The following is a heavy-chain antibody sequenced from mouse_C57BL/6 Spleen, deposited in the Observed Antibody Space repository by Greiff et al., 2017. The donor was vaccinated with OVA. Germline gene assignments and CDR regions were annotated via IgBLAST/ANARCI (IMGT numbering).Heavy chain of an antibody. V-gene: IGHV1-82*01. D-gene: IGHD2-2*01. CDR1: GYAFRSSW. J-gene: IGHJ4*01. CDR3: ARDMFTTPYAMGY. CDR2: IYPGDGDT. Sequence: VQLQQSGPELVKPGASVKISCKASGYAFRSSWMTWVKQRPGKGLEWIGRIYPGDGDTNYNGKFKGKATLTADKSSSTAYMQLSSLTSEDSAVYVCARDMFTTPYAMGYWGQGTSVTVSS.